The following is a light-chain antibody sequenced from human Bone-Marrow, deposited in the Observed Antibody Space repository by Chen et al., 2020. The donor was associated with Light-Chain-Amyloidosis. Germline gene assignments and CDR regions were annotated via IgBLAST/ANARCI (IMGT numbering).Light chain of an antibody. Sequence: QSALTQPPPVSGSPGQPITIPSPGTSSDVGGDNHVSWYQQHPDKAPKLMIYEVTNRPSWVPDRFSGSKSDNTASLTISGLQTEDEADYFCSSYTITNTLVFGSGTRVTVL. CDR3: SSYTITNTLV. V-gene: IGLV2-14*01. CDR1: SSDVGGDNH. J-gene: IGLJ1*01. CDR2: EVT.